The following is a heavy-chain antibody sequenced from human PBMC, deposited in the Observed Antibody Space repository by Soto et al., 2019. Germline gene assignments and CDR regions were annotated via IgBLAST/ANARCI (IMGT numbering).Heavy chain of an antibody. V-gene: IGHV1-69*13. CDR3: ARIYYYDSSGYPHDAFDI. CDR1: GGTFSSYA. Sequence: ASVKVSCKASGGTFSSYAISWVRQAPGQGLEWMGGSIPIFGTANYAQKFQGRVTITATESTGTAYMELSSLRSEDTAVYYCARIYYYDSSGYPHDAFDIWGQGTMVTVSS. CDR2: SIPIFGTA. D-gene: IGHD3-22*01. J-gene: IGHJ3*02.